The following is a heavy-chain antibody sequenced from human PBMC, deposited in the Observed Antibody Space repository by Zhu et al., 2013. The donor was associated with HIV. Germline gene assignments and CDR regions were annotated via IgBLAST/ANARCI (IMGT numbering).Heavy chain of an antibody. Sequence: EVQLVESGGGLVQPGGSLRLSCVASGFTFSTYEMNWVRQAPGKGLEWVSYISSSGSTMYYADSVKGRFTISRDNAKNSLYLQMNSLRAEDTAVYYCARDYDSSGYYGDYGALNYWGQGTLVTVSS. CDR2: ISSSGSTM. D-gene: IGHD3-22*01. CDR3: ARDYDSSGYYGDYGALNY. V-gene: IGHV3-48*03. CDR1: GFTFSTYE. J-gene: IGHJ4*02.